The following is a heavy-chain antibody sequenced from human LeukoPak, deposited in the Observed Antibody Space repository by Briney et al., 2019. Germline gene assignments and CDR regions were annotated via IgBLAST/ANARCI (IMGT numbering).Heavy chain of an antibody. CDR3: ASYPRYVSTPPFDY. Sequence: ASVKVSCKASGYTFTAYYSHWVRQAPGQGLEWMGWINPNTGDTESAQNFQGRVTMTRDTTISTAYLELTRLTSDDTAVYYCASYPRYVSTPPFDYWGQGTLVTVSS. V-gene: IGHV1-2*02. D-gene: IGHD2-15*01. CDR1: GYTFTAYY. CDR2: INPNTGDT. J-gene: IGHJ4*02.